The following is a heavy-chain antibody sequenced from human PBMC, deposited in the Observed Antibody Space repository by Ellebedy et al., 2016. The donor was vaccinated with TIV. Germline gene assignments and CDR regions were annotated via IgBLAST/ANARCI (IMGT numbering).Heavy chain of an antibody. J-gene: IGHJ5*02. CDR3: ARDPYYYDSSAYSGWFDP. CDR2: IDRSSSYI. Sequence: PGGSLRLSCAASGFTFSSYSMNWVRQAPGKGLEWVSSIDRSSSYIYYADSVKGRFTISRDNAKNSLYLQMNSLTAEDTAVYYCARDPYYYDSSAYSGWFDPWGQGTLVTVSA. V-gene: IGHV3-21*01. D-gene: IGHD3-22*01. CDR1: GFTFSSYS.